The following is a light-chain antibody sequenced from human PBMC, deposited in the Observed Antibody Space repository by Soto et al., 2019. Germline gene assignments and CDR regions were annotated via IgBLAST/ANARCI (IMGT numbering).Light chain of an antibody. J-gene: IGKJ1*01. Sequence: IQMTQSPSSLSASVGERVTITCRASQLIRSDLGWYQQKPGEVPRLLIHSASTLQSGVPSRFSGSASGTDFTLTISSLQPEDSATYYCLQDYNYPHTFGQGTKVEIK. V-gene: IGKV1-6*01. CDR3: LQDYNYPHT. CDR2: SAS. CDR1: QLIRSD.